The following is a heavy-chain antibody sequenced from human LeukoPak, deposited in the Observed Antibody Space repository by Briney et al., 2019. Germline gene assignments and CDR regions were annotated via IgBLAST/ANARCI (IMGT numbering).Heavy chain of an antibody. CDR1: GFTFSSSG. Sequence: AGGSLRLSCAASGFTFSSSGMHWVRQAPGKGLEWVAFIRFDGSNKYYADSVKGRFTISRDNSKNTLYLQMNSLRAEDAAVYYCAKDYDFGSVYYPPPGGYFDYGGQGPLVTASS. J-gene: IGHJ4*02. D-gene: IGHD3-3*01. CDR3: AKDYDFGSVYYPPPGGYFDY. CDR2: IRFDGSNK. V-gene: IGHV3-30*02.